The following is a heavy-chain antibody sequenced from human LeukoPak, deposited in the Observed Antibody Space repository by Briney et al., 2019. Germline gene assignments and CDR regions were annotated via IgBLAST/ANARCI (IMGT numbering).Heavy chain of an antibody. J-gene: IGHJ4*02. CDR2: INHSGST. V-gene: IGHV4-34*01. Sequence: PSETLSLTCAVYGGSFSGYYWSWIRQPPGKGLEWIGEINHSGSTNYNPSLKSRVTISVDTSKNQFSLKLSSVTAADTAVYYCARGWGGIAAAGTEFDYWGQGTLVTVSS. D-gene: IGHD6-13*01. CDR1: GGSFSGYY. CDR3: ARGWGGIAAAGTEFDY.